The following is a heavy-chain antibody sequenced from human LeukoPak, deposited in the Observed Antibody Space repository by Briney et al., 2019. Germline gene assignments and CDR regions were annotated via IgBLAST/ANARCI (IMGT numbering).Heavy chain of an antibody. CDR1: GFTFSRYA. Sequence: GGSLRLSCAASGFTFSRYAMHWVRQAPGKGLEWVAVIWYDGSKKYYADSLKGRFTISRDNSNNTLYVQMDSLRVDDTAVYYCARAPWGAADTAMVNFDHWGQGTLVTVSS. J-gene: IGHJ4*02. CDR3: ARAPWGAADTAMVNFDH. CDR2: IWYDGSKK. D-gene: IGHD5-18*01. V-gene: IGHV3-30*04.